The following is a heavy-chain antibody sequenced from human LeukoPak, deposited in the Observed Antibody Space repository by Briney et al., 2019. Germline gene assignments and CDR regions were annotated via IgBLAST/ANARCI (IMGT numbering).Heavy chain of an antibody. J-gene: IGHJ4*02. CDR2: IYYSGST. D-gene: IGHD3-22*01. CDR3: ARGLGSGYYDSSGHHPDY. V-gene: IGHV4-31*03. Sequence: PSETLSLTCTVSGGSISSGGYYWSWIRQHPGKGLEWIGYIYYSGSTYYNPSLKSRVTISVDTSKNQFSLKLSSVTAADTAVYYCARGLGSGYYDSSGHHPDYWGQGTLVTVSS. CDR1: GGSISSGGYY.